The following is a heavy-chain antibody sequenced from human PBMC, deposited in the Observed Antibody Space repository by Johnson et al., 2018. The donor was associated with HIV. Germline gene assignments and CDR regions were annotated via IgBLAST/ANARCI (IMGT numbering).Heavy chain of an antibody. CDR1: GFTFSDYY. D-gene: IGHD5-18*01. CDR2: ISRSGSTI. Sequence: QVQLVESGGGVVQPGGSLRLSCAASGFTFSDYYMSWIRQAPGKVLEWVSYISRSGSTIYYADSVKGRFTISRDNAKNSLYLQMNSLRADDTAVYYCARLPSGYSRDGFNIWGQGTMVTVSS. V-gene: IGHV3-11*04. CDR3: ARLPSGYSRDGFNI. J-gene: IGHJ3*02.